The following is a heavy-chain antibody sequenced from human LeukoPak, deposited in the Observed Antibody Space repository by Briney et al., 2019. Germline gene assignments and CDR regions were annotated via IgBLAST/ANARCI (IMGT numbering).Heavy chain of an antibody. CDR3: ARDPRIAVAGTTAYDYFFQMDV. Sequence: PGGSLRLSCAASGFTFSSYDMHWVRQAPGKGLEWVAVISYDGSNNYYPYPVNGRFTVFKDNSKNTVFLHSSILRPNDTALYYCARDPRIAVAGTTAYDYFFQMDVWGKGTTVIVSS. D-gene: IGHD6-19*01. CDR1: GFTFSSYD. V-gene: IGHV3-30*03. J-gene: IGHJ6*04. CDR2: ISYDGSNN.